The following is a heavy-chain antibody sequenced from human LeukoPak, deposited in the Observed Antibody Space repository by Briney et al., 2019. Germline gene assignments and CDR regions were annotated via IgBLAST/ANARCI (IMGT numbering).Heavy chain of an antibody. Sequence: ASVKVSCKVSGYTLTELSMHWVRQAPGKWLEWMGGFDPEDGETIYAQKFQGRVTMTEDTSTDTAYMELSSLRSEDTAVYYCARAINYYDSSGYHYYYYYYMDVWGKGTTVTVSS. D-gene: IGHD3-22*01. CDR3: ARAINYYDSSGYHYYYYYYMDV. CDR1: GYTLTELS. CDR2: FDPEDGET. V-gene: IGHV1-24*01. J-gene: IGHJ6*03.